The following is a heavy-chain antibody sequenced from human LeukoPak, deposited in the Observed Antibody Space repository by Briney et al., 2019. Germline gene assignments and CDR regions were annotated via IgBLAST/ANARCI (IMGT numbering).Heavy chain of an antibody. CDR1: GFTFTTYW. V-gene: IGHV3-7*01. CDR3: ARDHWEDSSVLDY. D-gene: IGHD3-22*01. J-gene: IGHJ4*02. CDR2: IKQDGSEQ. Sequence: GGSLRLSCAASGFTFTTYWMGWVRQAPGKGLEWVANIKQDGSEQYYVDSVKGRFTISRGNARNSLYLQMNSLRAEDTAVYYCARDHWEDSSVLDYWGQGTLVTVSS.